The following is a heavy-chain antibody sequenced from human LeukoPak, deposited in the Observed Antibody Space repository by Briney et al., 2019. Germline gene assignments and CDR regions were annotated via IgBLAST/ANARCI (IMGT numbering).Heavy chain of an antibody. D-gene: IGHD6-13*01. CDR1: VGSISSSTYY. CDR3: ATSTGSSNLGN. V-gene: IGHV4-39*01. CDR2: IYYSGST. J-gene: IGHJ4*02. Sequence: PSETLSLTCTVSVGSISSSTYYWGWIRQPPGKGLEWIESIYYSGSTSYNPSLKSRVTLSLDTSKNQFSLKLRLVTAADMSVYYCATSTGSSNLGNWGQGTLVTVSS.